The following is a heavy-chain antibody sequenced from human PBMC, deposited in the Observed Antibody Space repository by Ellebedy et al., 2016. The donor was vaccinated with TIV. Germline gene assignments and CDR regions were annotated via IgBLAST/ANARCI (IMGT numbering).Heavy chain of an antibody. V-gene: IGHV3-30*03. CDR3: ATPSRGFGDYGVSFAF. D-gene: IGHD4-17*01. CDR1: GLTFSGYG. CDR2: ISYDGSYK. Sequence: GESLKISXAASGLTFSGYGMHWVRQAPGKGLEWVALISYDGSYKHYADSVKGRFTISRDNSNNTLYLQMNSLRTEDTAVYYCATPSRGFGDYGVSFAFWGQGTLVTVSS. J-gene: IGHJ4*02.